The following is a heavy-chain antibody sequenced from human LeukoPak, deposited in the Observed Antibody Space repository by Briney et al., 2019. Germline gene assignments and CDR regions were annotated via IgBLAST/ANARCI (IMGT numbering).Heavy chain of an antibody. D-gene: IGHD4-17*01. CDR1: GFTVSSNY. Sequence: PGGSLRLSCAASGFTVSSNYMSWVRQAPGKGLEWVSVIYSGGSIYYADSVKGRFTISRDNSKNTLYLQMNSLRAEDTAVYYCARVSEDGVPGGYWGQGTLVTVSS. V-gene: IGHV3-53*01. CDR2: IYSGGSI. CDR3: ARVSEDGVPGGY. J-gene: IGHJ4*02.